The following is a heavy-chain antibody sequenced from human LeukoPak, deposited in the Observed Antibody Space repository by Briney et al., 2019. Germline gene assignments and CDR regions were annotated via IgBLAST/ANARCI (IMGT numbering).Heavy chain of an antibody. V-gene: IGHV3-23*01. D-gene: IGHD3-22*01. CDR2: ISNDGGGT. J-gene: IGHJ5*02. CDR3: AKGSSGYFADL. Sequence: GGSLRLSGAASGFIFNNYGLIWVRQAPGKGLEWVSAISNDGGGTQYADFVEGRFTISRDNSKNTLFLQMSSLRAEDTALYYCAKGSSGYFADLWGQGTLVTVSS. CDR1: GFIFNNYG.